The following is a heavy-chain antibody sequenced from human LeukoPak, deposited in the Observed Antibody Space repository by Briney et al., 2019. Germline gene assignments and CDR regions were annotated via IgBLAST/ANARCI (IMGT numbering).Heavy chain of an antibody. V-gene: IGHV4-39*01. CDR2: IYYRGST. J-gene: IGHJ4*02. CDR3: ASRGIVGAKFFDY. D-gene: IGHD1-26*01. Sequence: SETLSLTCTDSGGSISSSSYYWGWIRQPPGERLEWIGSIYYRGSTYYNPSLKSRVTISVDTSKNQFSLKLSSVTAADTAVYYCASRGIVGAKFFDYWGQGTLVTVSS. CDR1: GGSISSSSYY.